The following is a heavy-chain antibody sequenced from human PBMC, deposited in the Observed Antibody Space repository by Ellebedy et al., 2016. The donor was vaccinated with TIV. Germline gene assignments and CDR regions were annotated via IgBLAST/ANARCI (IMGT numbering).Heavy chain of an antibody. Sequence: SVKVSCXASGGTFNSFVITWVRQAPGQGLEWMGRIIPLLDIPIYAQSFQGRVTITADRSTNTAYLELTSLRSEDTAVYYCARPSDVIERYDAFDIWGHGTMVTVSS. V-gene: IGHV1-69*04. CDR2: IIPLLDIP. D-gene: IGHD3-22*01. CDR3: ARPSDVIERYDAFDI. J-gene: IGHJ3*02. CDR1: GGTFNSFV.